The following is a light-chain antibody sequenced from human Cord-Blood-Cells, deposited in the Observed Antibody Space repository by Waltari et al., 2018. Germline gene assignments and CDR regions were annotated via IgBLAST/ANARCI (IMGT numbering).Light chain of an antibody. J-gene: IGLJ3*02. CDR2: DVS. Sequence: QSALTQPASVSGSPGQSITISCTGTSSDVGGYTYVSWYQQHPGKAPKLMIYDVSNRPSGVSNRVSGSKSGNTASLTLSGLQAEDEADYYCSSYTSSSTWVFGGGTKLTVL. CDR3: SSYTSSSTWV. CDR1: SSDVGGYTY. V-gene: IGLV2-14*03.